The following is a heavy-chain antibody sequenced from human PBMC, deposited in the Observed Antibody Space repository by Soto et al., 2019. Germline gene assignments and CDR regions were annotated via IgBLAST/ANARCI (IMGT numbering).Heavy chain of an antibody. CDR3: ARIITAAADYYYYYGMDV. Sequence: QVQLVQSGAEVKKPGSSVKVSCKASGGTFSSYAISWVRQAPGQGLEWMGGIIPIFGTANYAQKFQGRVTITADESTSTAYMELSSLRSEDTAVHYCARIITAAADYYYYYGMDVWGQGTTVTVSS. J-gene: IGHJ6*02. V-gene: IGHV1-69*01. CDR2: IIPIFGTA. D-gene: IGHD6-13*01. CDR1: GGTFSSYA.